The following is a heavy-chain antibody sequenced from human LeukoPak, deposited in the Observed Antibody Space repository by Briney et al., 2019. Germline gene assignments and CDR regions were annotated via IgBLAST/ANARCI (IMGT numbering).Heavy chain of an antibody. V-gene: IGHV3-48*03. J-gene: IGHJ6*02. CDR2: ISSSGSTI. Sequence: GGSLRLSCAASGFTFSSYEMNWVRQAPGKGLEWVSYISSSGSTIYYADSVKGRFTISRDNAKNSLYLQMNSLRAEDTAVYYCANTELWTGGMDVWGPGTRVTVCS. D-gene: IGHD3-16*01. CDR3: ANTELWTGGMDV. CDR1: GFTFSSYE.